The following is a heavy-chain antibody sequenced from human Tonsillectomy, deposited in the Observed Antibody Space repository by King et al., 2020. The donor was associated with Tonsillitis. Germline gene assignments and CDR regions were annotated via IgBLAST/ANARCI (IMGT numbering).Heavy chain of an antibody. CDR3: ARAHYYGSGSYYKA. CDR2: INHSGIT. V-gene: IGHV4-34*01. D-gene: IGHD3-10*01. J-gene: IGHJ5*02. CDR1: GGSFSGFY. Sequence: VQLQQWGAGLLKPSETLSLTCAVYGGSFSGFYWSWIRQPPGKGLEWIGEINHSGITNYNPSLKSRVTVSVDTSKNQFSLNLSSVTAADTAVYYCARAHYYGSGSYYKAWGQGTLVTVSS.